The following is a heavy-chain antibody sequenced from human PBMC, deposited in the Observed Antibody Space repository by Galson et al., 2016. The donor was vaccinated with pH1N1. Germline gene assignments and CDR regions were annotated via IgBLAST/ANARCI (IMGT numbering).Heavy chain of an antibody. D-gene: IGHD3-22*01. V-gene: IGHV4-31*03. CDR3: ARNAWDGSGLNYFDS. Sequence: TLSLTCSVSGASVRSGGQYWTWIRQVLGKGLEWIGFIYYIGSTGYNPSLKSRVSMSLDMSKKQFSLNLRSVTAADTAVYYCARNAWDGSGLNYFDSWGQGILVSVSS. J-gene: IGHJ5*01. CDR1: GASVRSGGQY. CDR2: IYYIGST.